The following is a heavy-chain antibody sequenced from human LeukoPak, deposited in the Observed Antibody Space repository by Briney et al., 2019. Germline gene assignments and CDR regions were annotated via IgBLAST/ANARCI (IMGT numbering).Heavy chain of an antibody. J-gene: IGHJ6*02. CDR3: TTLDIVVVPAAIQHYCGMDV. CDR2: IKSKTDGGTT. D-gene: IGHD2-2*02. Sequence: GGSLRLSCAASGFTFSNAWMSWVRQAPGKGLEWVGRIKSKTDGGTTDYAAPVKGRFTISRDDSKNTLYLQMNSLKTEDTAVYYCTTLDIVVVPAAIQHYCGMDVWGQGTTVTVSS. V-gene: IGHV3-15*01. CDR1: GFTFSNAW.